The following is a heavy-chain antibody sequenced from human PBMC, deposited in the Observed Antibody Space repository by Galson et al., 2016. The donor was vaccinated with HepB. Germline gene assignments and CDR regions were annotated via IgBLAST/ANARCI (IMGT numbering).Heavy chain of an antibody. CDR3: GRVSSLRGAIKSGHIDV. D-gene: IGHD3-10*01. J-gene: IGHJ6*02. CDR1: GFSFSDYS. CDR2: ITMSSDYI. Sequence: SLRLSCAASGFSFSDYSLIWVRQAPGKGLEWVSSITMSSDYIYYGGSVRGRFTISRDNAKNSLYLQMDSLRSDDTAVYYCGRVSSLRGAIKSGHIDVWGQGTTVTVSS. V-gene: IGHV3-21*06.